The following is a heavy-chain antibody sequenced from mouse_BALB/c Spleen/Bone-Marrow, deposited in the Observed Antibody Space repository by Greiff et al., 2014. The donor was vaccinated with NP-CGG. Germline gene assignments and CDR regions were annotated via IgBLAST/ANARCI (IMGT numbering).Heavy chain of an antibody. V-gene: IGHV1-14*01. Sequence: VQLKQSGPELVKPGASVKMSCKASGCTFTSYVMHWVKQKPGQGLEWIGYINPYNDGTKYNEKFKGMATLTSDRSSSTAYMELSSLTSEDSAFYYGAKGGNYRYDFDYWGQGTTLTVSS. CDR1: GCTFTSYV. CDR2: INPYNDGT. J-gene: IGHJ2*01. CDR3: AKGGNYRYDFDY. D-gene: IGHD2-14*01.